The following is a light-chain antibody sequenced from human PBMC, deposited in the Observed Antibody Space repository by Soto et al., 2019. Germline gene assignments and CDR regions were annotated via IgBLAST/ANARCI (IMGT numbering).Light chain of an antibody. CDR1: QSISSW. V-gene: IGKV1-5*03. J-gene: IGKJ1*01. Sequence: DIKMTQSPSTLSASVGDRVTIACRASQSISSWLAWYQQKPGKAPNLLIYKASSLESGVPSRFSGSGSGTEFTLTISSLQPDDFATYYCQQYDTYSTFGQGTKVEIK. CDR3: QQYDTYST. CDR2: KAS.